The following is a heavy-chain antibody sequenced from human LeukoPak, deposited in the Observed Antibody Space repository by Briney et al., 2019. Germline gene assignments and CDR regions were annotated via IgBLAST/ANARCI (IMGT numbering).Heavy chain of an antibody. CDR3: PTFGPGYCSSAPCSTLDY. J-gene: IGHJ4*02. CDR1: GFTFSNAW. V-gene: IGHV3-15*01. CDR2: IKSKTDGGTT. Sequence: GGSLRLSCAASGFTFSNAWMSWVRQAPGKGLEWVGRIKSKTDGGTTDYAAPVKGRFTISRDDSKNTLYLQMDSLDTEDTAVYYCPTFGPGYCSSAPCSTLDYWGRGTLLTVSS. D-gene: IGHD2-2*02.